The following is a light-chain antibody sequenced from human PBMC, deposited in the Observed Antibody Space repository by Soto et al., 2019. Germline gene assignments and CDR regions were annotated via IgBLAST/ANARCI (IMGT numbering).Light chain of an antibody. J-gene: IGKJ4*01. CDR1: QSISTW. CDR2: AAS. CDR3: QQLRSYPST. V-gene: IGKV1-5*01. Sequence: DIQMTQSPSSLSASVGDRVTIPCRASQSISTWLAWYQQKPGKAPKLLIYAASSLQSGVPSRFSGSGFGTDFTLTISSLQAEDFASYFCQQLRSYPSTFGGGTKVDIK.